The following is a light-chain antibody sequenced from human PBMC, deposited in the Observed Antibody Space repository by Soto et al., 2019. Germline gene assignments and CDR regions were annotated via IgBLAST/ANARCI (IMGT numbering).Light chain of an antibody. Sequence: QSALTQPRSVSGSPGQSVTISCTGTSSDVGGYNCVSWYQQHPGKAPKLMIYDDNKRPSGVPDRFSGSKSGNTASLTISGLQAEDEADYYCCSYAGTYTFVVFGGGTKLTVL. CDR1: SSDVGGYNC. CDR3: CSYAGTYTFVV. V-gene: IGLV2-11*01. J-gene: IGLJ2*01. CDR2: DDN.